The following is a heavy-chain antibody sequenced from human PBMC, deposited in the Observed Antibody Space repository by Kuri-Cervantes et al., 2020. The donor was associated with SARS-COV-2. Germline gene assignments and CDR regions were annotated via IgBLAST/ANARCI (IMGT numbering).Heavy chain of an antibody. D-gene: IGHD1-26*01. CDR3: ARDSGELLGWASGGY. J-gene: IGHJ4*02. V-gene: IGHV1-3*01. Sequence: ASVKVSCKASGYTFTSYAMHWVRQAPGQRLEWMGWINAGNGNTKYSQKFQGRVTITRDTSASTAYMELSSLRSEDTAVYYCARDSGELLGWASGGYWGQGTLVTVSS. CDR2: INAGNGNT. CDR1: GYTFTSYA.